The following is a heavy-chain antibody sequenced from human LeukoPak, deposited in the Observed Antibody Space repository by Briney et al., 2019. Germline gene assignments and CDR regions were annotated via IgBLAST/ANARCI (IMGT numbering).Heavy chain of an antibody. CDR1: GGSTSSSIYY. D-gene: IGHD2-8*01. CDR2: ISYSGST. J-gene: IGHJ4*02. V-gene: IGHV4-39*01. CDR3: AGAPNPSYFDY. Sequence: SETLSLTCTVSGGSTSSSIYYWGWLRQPPGKGLEWIGGISYSGSTNYNPSLKSRLTISVDTSKNQFSLKLSSVTAADTAMYYCAGAPNPSYFDYWGQGPLVTVSS.